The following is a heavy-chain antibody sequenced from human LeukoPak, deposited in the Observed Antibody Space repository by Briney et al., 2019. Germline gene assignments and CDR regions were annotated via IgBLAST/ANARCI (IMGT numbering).Heavy chain of an antibody. D-gene: IGHD6-13*01. Sequence: PGGSLRLSCAASGFTFSSYGMHWVRQTPGKGLEWVAVISYDGSNKYYADSVKGRFTISRDNSQNTLYLQMNSLRAEDTAVYHCAKDDTPGDPLYSSSYYFDYWGQGTLVTVSS. CDR1: GFTFSSYG. CDR3: AKDDTPGDPLYSSSYYFDY. V-gene: IGHV3-30*18. CDR2: ISYDGSNK. J-gene: IGHJ4*02.